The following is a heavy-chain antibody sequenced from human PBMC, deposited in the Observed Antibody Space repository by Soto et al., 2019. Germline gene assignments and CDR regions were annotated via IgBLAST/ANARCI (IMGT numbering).Heavy chain of an antibody. D-gene: IGHD2-2*01. Sequence: PGESLKISCKGSGYSFSSYWIGWVRQMPGKGLEWMGIIYPGDSDTRYSPSFQGQVTISVDKSINTAYLQWNSLKASDTAMYYCARHPILGYCIRTSCYDAHFDYWGQGNLVTVSS. J-gene: IGHJ4*02. CDR1: GYSFSSYW. CDR3: ARHPILGYCIRTSCYDAHFDY. CDR2: IYPGDSDT. V-gene: IGHV5-51*01.